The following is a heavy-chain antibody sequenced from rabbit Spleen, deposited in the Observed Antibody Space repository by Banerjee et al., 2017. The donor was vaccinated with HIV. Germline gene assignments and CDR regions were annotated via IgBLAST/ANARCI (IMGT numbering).Heavy chain of an antibody. CDR1: GVSFTSNYY. J-gene: IGHJ6*01. CDR3: ARDPGTSFSSYGMDL. Sequence: QSLEESGGGLVKPGASLTLTCTASGVSFTSNYYMCWVRQAPGKGLEWIACIDTGSSGFTYFASWAKGRFTISKTSSTTVTLQVTSLTAADTATYFCARDPGTSFSSYGMDLWGPGTLVTVS. CDR2: IDTGSSGFT. V-gene: IGHV1S40*01. D-gene: IGHD8-1*01.